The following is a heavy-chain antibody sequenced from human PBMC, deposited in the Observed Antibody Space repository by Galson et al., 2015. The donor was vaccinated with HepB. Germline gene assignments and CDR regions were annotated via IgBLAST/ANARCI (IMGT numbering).Heavy chain of an antibody. CDR2: ISNSGYST. D-gene: IGHD1-26*01. CDR3: AKGISGSYPDYYFDF. Sequence: SLRLSCAGSGFTFKNYPMTWVRQAPGKGLEWVSAISNSGYSTDYADSVKGRFTISRDNSKSTLSLQMSSLRAEDTAVYYCAKGISGSYPDYYFDFWGQGTLVTVSS. CDR1: GFTFKNYP. V-gene: IGHV3-23*01. J-gene: IGHJ4*02.